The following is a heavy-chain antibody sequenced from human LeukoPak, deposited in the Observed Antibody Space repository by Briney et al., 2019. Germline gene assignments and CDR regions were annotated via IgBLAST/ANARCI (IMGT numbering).Heavy chain of an antibody. J-gene: IGHJ4*02. V-gene: IGHV1-46*01. CDR3: ARGPPGDSSGYYSHPFEN. D-gene: IGHD3-22*01. Sequence: GASVKVSCKASGYIFTNYYMHWVRQAPGQGLEWMGLINPSDGSTRYAQKFQGRVTMTRDTSTSTVYMELSSLRSEDTAVFYCARGPPGDSSGYYSHPFENWGQGTLVTVSS. CDR2: INPSDGST. CDR1: GYIFTNYY.